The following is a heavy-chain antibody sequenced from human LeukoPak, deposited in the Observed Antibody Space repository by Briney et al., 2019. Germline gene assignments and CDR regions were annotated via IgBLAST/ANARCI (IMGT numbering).Heavy chain of an antibody. CDR2: IGRSGSYT. V-gene: IGHV3-23*01. CDR1: GFTFSTYA. CDR3: ARDWYDY. J-gene: IGHJ4*02. Sequence: GGSLRLSCAASGFTFSTYAMIWVRQAPGKGLEWVSVIGRSGSYTYYADSVKGLFTISRDNSKDTLYLQMNSLRAEDTAVYYCARDWYDYWGQGTLVTVSS. D-gene: IGHD6-13*01.